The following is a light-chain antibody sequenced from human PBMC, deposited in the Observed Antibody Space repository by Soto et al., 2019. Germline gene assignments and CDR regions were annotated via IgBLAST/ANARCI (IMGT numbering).Light chain of an antibody. CDR2: GAS. V-gene: IGKV3-20*01. CDR3: QQYGSSVFT. CDR1: QRVISDY. Sequence: ETELTQSPGTLSLSPGETATLSCRASQRVISDYLAWYQQKPDQAPRLVIYGASGRAAGIPDRFNGSGSGTDFTLTITRLEPEDFTMYYCQQYGSSVFTFGQGTKLEIK. J-gene: IGKJ2*01.